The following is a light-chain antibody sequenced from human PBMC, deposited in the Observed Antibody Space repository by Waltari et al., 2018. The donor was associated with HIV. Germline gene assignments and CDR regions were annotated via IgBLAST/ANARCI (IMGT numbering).Light chain of an antibody. Sequence: QSALTQPASVSGSPGQSITISCTGTSRDVGCYNYVSWYQHHPGKAPKLMIYDVSNRPSGVPNRFSGSKSGNTASLTISGLQAEDDADYYCNSYTTSSTLHVVFGGGTKLTVL. J-gene: IGLJ2*01. V-gene: IGLV2-14*03. CDR2: DVS. CDR1: SRDVGCYNY. CDR3: NSYTTSSTLHVV.